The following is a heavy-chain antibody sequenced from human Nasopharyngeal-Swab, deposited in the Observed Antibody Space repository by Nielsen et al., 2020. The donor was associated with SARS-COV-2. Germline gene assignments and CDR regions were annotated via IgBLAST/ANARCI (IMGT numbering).Heavy chain of an antibody. CDR2: INHSGST. CDR3: AEKGYTSSWYFY. V-gene: IGHV4-34*01. Sequence: SETLSLTCAMYGGSLSGYYWSWIRQPPGKGLEWIGEINHSGSTDYNPSHKSRVTISLDTSKNPFSLKLRSVTAADTAVYYCAEKGYTSSWYFYWGQGTLVTVSS. CDR1: GGSLSGYY. D-gene: IGHD6-13*01. J-gene: IGHJ4*02.